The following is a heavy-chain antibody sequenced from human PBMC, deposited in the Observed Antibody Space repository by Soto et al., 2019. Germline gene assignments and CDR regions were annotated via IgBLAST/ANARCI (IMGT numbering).Heavy chain of an antibody. CDR2: ISKSDDST. CDR1: GVTFTSYA. Sequence: GASLRLSCAASGVTFTSYAMTWVRQVPGEGLQWVSSISKSDDSTYYADSVKGRFTTSRDNSKNTLYLQMNSLRAEDTAIYYCAKGSFGVDYSGQGTLVTVSS. D-gene: IGHD2-8*01. CDR3: AKGSFGVDY. V-gene: IGHV3-23*01. J-gene: IGHJ4*02.